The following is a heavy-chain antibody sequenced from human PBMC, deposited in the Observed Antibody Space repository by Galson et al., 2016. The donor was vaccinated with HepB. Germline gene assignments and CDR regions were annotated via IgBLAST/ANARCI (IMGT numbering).Heavy chain of an antibody. D-gene: IGHD5-12*01. CDR1: VGSISRSSYY. Sequence: SETLSLTCTASVGSISRSSYYWGWVRQSPGKGLEWIGSIYNSGSAYYNPSLKSRVTIFVDTSKDEFSLKLTSVTAADTAVYYCARQPSSRGYAYGWTRHVDFWGRGTLVSVSS. CDR3: ARQPSSRGYAYGWTRHVDF. V-gene: IGHV4-39*01. J-gene: IGHJ4*02. CDR2: IYNSGSA.